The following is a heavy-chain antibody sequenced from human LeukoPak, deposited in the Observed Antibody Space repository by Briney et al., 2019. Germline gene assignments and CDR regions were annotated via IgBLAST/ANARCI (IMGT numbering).Heavy chain of an antibody. CDR3: PNAPPPGTRVLHGYFNGMDF. CDR1: GFTFSSYA. V-gene: IGHV3-23*01. CDR2: ISGSGGST. J-gene: IGHJ6*02. D-gene: IGHD2-8*01. Sequence: GGSLRLSCAASGFTFSSYAMSWVRQAPGKGLEWVSAISGSGGSTYYADSVKGRFTISRDNSKNTLYLQMNSLRAEDTAVYYCPNAPPPGTRVLHGYFNGMDFCFQGTTV.